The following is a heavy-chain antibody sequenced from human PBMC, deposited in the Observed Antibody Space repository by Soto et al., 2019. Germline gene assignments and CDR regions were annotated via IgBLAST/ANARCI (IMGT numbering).Heavy chain of an antibody. Sequence: QVTLKESGPVLVRPTETLTLTCTVSGFSLNIPRMGVSWIRQPPGTAMEWLAHIFSNDTRSYITSLKSGLTSPKDTSKSPVVLTMPNMDPVDTATYYCVRIGDGYDSEYWGQGTLVTVYS. V-gene: IGHV2-26*01. CDR2: IFSNDTR. D-gene: IGHD5-12*01. J-gene: IGHJ4*02. CDR3: VRIGDGYDSEY. CDR1: GFSLNIPRMG.